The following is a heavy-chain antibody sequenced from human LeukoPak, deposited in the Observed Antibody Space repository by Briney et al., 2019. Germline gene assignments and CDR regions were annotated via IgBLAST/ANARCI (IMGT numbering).Heavy chain of an antibody. CDR3: ARDRNSGSSLDI. CDR2: TYPYSGDT. Sequence: ASVTVSCKASGYTFTCYYIHWVRQAPGQGLEWMGWTYPYSGDTNYAQNFQGRVTMTRDTSISTAYMELSSLKSDDTAVYYCARDRNSGSSLDIWGQGTMLTVSS. J-gene: IGHJ3*02. CDR1: GYTFTCYY. D-gene: IGHD6-6*01. V-gene: IGHV1-2*02.